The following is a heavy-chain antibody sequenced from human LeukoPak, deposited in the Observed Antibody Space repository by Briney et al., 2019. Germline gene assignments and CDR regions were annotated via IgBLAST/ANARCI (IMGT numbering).Heavy chain of an antibody. D-gene: IGHD6-13*01. V-gene: IGHV7-4-1*02. CDR2: INTNTGNP. J-gene: IGHJ5*02. CDR3: AREGIAAAGIDNNWFDP. CDR1: GYTFTSYA. Sequence: ASVKVSCKASGYTFTSYAMNWVRQAPGQGLEWMGWINTNTGNPTYAQGFTGRFVFSLDTSVSTAYLQISSLKAEDTAVYYCAREGIAAAGIDNNWFDPWGQGTLVTVSS.